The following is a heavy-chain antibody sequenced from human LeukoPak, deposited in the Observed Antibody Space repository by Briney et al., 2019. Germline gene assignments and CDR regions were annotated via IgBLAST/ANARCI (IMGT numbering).Heavy chain of an antibody. Sequence: SETLSLTCTVSGGSISSSSYYWGWIRQPPGKGLEWIGSIYYSGSTYYNPSLKSRVTISVDTSKNQFSLKLSSVTAADTAVYYCARGRPIVVVVAATLGYFEYWGQGTLVTVSS. J-gene: IGHJ4*02. CDR3: ARGRPIVVVVAATLGYFEY. D-gene: IGHD2-15*01. V-gene: IGHV4-39*01. CDR1: GGSISSSSYY. CDR2: IYYSGST.